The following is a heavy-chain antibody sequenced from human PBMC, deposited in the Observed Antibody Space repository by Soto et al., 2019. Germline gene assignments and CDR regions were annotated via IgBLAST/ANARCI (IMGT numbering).Heavy chain of an antibody. J-gene: IGHJ6*02. Sequence: ASVKVSCKVSGYTLTELSMHWVRQAPGKGLEWMGGFDPEDGETIYAQKFQGRVTMTEDTSTETAYMELSSLRFEDTAVYYCATVGSSGWYVGDYYYGMDVWGQGTTVTVSS. CDR1: GYTLTELS. CDR3: ATVGSSGWYVGDYYYGMDV. V-gene: IGHV1-24*01. D-gene: IGHD6-13*01. CDR2: FDPEDGET.